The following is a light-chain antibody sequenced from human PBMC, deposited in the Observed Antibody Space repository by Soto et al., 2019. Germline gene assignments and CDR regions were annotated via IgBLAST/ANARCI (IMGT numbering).Light chain of an antibody. J-gene: IGLJ1*01. Sequence: QSALTQPASVSGSPGQSITISCTGTSSDVGGYNYVSWYQQHSGKAPKLMIYEVSNRPSGVSNRFSGSKSGNTASLTISGLQAEDEADYYCSSYTSRSTLEVFGTGTKLTVL. CDR1: SSDVGGYNY. CDR3: SSYTSRSTLEV. CDR2: EVS. V-gene: IGLV2-14*01.